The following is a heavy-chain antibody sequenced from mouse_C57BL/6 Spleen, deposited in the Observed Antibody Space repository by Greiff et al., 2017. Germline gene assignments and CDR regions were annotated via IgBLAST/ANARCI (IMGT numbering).Heavy chain of an antibody. CDR3: ARGYYGSGYAMDY. CDR2: IHPNSGST. CDR1: GYTFTSYW. Sequence: QVQLQQSGPELVKPGASVKLSCKASGYTFTSYWMHWVKQRPGQGLEWIGMIHPNSGSTNYNEKFKSKATLTVDKSSSTAYMQLSSLTSEDSAVYYCARGYYGSGYAMDYWGQGTSVTVSS. D-gene: IGHD1-1*01. J-gene: IGHJ4*01. V-gene: IGHV1-64*01.